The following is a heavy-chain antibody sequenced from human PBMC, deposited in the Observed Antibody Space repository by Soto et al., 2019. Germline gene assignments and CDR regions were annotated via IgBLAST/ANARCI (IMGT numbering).Heavy chain of an antibody. Sequence: QVQLQQWGAGLLKPSETLSLTCAVYGGSFSGYYWSWIRQPPGKGLEWIGEINHSGSTNYNPSLKSRDTISVDTSKNQFSLKLSSVTAADTAVYYCARGKRRPVLISYSSSWLGNYGMDVWGQGTTVTVSS. CDR2: INHSGST. J-gene: IGHJ6*02. V-gene: IGHV4-34*01. CDR3: ARGKRRPVLISYSSSWLGNYGMDV. CDR1: GGSFSGYY. D-gene: IGHD6-13*01.